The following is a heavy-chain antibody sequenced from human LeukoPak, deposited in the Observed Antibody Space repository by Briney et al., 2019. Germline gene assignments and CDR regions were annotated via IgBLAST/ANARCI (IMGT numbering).Heavy chain of an antibody. D-gene: IGHD1-14*01. V-gene: IGHV4-59*12. J-gene: IGHJ3*02. CDR3: ARDVTHAFDI. CDR2: IYYSGST. CDR1: GGSISSYY. Sequence: PSETLSLTCTVSGGSISSYYWSWIRQRPGKGLEWIGYIYYSGSTNYNPSLKSRVTISVDTSKNQFSLKLSSVTAADTAVYYCARDVTHAFDIWGQGTMVTVSS.